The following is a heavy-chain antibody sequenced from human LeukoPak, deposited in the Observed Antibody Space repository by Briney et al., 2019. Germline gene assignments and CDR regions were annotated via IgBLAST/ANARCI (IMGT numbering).Heavy chain of an antibody. D-gene: IGHD3-10*01. Sequence: PGGSLRLSCAASGFTVSSNYMSWVRQAPGKGLEWVSVIYSGGSTYYADSVKGRFTISRDNSKNTLYLQMNSLRAEDTAVYYCAKVTLWFREDDAFDIWGQGTMVTVSS. V-gene: IGHV3-53*01. J-gene: IGHJ3*02. CDR3: AKVTLWFREDDAFDI. CDR2: IYSGGST. CDR1: GFTVSSNY.